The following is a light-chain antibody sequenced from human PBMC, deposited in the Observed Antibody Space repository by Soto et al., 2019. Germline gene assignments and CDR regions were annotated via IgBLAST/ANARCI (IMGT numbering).Light chain of an antibody. CDR1: QSVSGW. J-gene: IGKJ1*01. CDR2: KAS. Sequence: DIQMTQSPSTLSASVGDTVTVTCRASQSVSGWLAWYQQKPGKAPKLLIYKASTLKSGVPSRFSGSGSGTEFTLTISSLQPDDFATYYCQHYNSYSEALGQGTKVEI. V-gene: IGKV1-5*03. CDR3: QHYNSYSEA.